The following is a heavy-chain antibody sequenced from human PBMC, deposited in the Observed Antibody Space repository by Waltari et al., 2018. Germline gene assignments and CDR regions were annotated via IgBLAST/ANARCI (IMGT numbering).Heavy chain of an antibody. CDR1: GFTFSSYA. Sequence: EVQLVESGGGLVQPGGSLRLSCAASGFTFSSYAMSWVRQAPGKGLEWVSAISGSGGSTYYADSVKGRFTISRDNSKNTLYLQMNSLRAEDTAVYYCATGMPVRYCGGDCPLGYWGQGTLVTVSS. D-gene: IGHD2-21*01. J-gene: IGHJ4*02. CDR3: ATGMPVRYCGGDCPLGY. V-gene: IGHV3-23*04. CDR2: ISGSGGST.